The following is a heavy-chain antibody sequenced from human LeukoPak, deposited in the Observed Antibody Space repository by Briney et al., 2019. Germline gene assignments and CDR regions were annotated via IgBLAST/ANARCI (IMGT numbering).Heavy chain of an antibody. CDR3: TKDREPDSGFDFDY. Sequence: QPGGSLRLSCVASGFSFSTQRMHWVRQAPGKGLVWVSYINIDERITGYADSVKGRFTISRDNGKNTLYLQMNSLRVEDTAIYYCTKDREPDSGFDFDYWGQGTVVTVSS. V-gene: IGHV3-74*01. CDR1: GFSFSTQR. J-gene: IGHJ4*01. CDR2: INIDERIT. D-gene: IGHD5-12*01.